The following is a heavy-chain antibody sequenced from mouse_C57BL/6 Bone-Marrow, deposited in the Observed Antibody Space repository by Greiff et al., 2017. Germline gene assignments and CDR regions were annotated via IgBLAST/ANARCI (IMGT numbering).Heavy chain of an antibody. D-gene: IGHD2-10*02. Sequence: EVQLQQSGAELVRPGASVKLSCTASGFNIKDDYMHWVKQRPEQGLEWIGRIDPENGDTEYASKFQGKATITADTSSNTAYLQLSSLTSDDTAVYYCTHSIGGFDYWGQGTTLTVSS. J-gene: IGHJ2*01. V-gene: IGHV14-4*01. CDR1: GFNIKDDY. CDR2: IDPENGDT. CDR3: THSIGGFDY.